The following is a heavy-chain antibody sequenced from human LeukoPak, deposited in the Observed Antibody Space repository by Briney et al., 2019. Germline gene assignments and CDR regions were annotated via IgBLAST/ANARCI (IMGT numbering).Heavy chain of an antibody. V-gene: IGHV4-61*08. D-gene: IGHD3-22*01. Sequence: PSETLSLTCIVSGGSISSGGYYWSWIRQPPGKGLEWIGYIYYTGSINYNPSLNSRVTISVDTSKNQFSLKLTSVTAADTAVYYCAGRRWDSSGYYNFWYFDYWGQGTLVTVSS. CDR2: IYYTGSI. CDR3: AGRRWDSSGYYNFWYFDY. J-gene: IGHJ4*02. CDR1: GGSISSGGYY.